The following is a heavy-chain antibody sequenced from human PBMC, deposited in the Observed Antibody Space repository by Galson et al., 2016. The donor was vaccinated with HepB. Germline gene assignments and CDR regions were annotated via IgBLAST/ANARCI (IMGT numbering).Heavy chain of an antibody. J-gene: IGHJ6*02. CDR3: AKNRRYYDSSGYFWEGYYYDGMDV. CDR1: GFTFSSYG. Sequence: SLRLSCAASGFTFSSYGMHWVRQAPGKGLEWVAVISYDGSDKYYADSVKGRFTISRANSKDTLKLQMNSLRAEDTAVYYCAKNRRYYDSSGYFWEGYYYDGMDVWGQGTTVTVSS. D-gene: IGHD3-22*01. V-gene: IGHV3-30*18. CDR2: ISYDGSDK.